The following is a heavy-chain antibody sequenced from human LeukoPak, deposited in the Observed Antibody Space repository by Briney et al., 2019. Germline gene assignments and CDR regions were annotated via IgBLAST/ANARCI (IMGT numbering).Heavy chain of an antibody. CDR3: ARETEKQWQY. CDR1: GYPISSGYF. Sequence: SETLSLTCTVSGYPISSGYFWGWIRQPPGKGLEYIGSIFHSGYTFYDPSLKSRLTLSVDTSKNQFSLRLSSVTAADTAVYYCARETEKQWQYWGQGTMVTASS. J-gene: IGHJ3*01. CDR2: IFHSGYT. D-gene: IGHD6-19*01. V-gene: IGHV4-38-2*02.